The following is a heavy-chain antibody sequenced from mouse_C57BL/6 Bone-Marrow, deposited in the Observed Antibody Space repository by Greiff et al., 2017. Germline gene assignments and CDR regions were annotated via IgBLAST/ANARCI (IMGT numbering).Heavy chain of an antibody. D-gene: IGHD1-1*01. CDR3: ARKRTTGGYYAMDY. CDR2: IWTGGGT. CDR1: GFSLTSNA. J-gene: IGHJ4*01. V-gene: IGHV2-9-1*01. Sequence: VQLVESGPGLVAPSQSLSITCTVSGFSLTSNAISWVRQPPGKGLEWLGVIWTGGGTHYNSALKSRLSISKDNSKSQVFLKMNSLQTDDTARYYCARKRTTGGYYAMDYWGQGTSVTVSS.